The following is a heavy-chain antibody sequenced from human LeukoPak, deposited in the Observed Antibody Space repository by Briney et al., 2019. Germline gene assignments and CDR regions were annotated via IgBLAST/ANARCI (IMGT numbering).Heavy chain of an antibody. CDR1: GGSISSSSYY. Sequence: SETLSLTCTVSGGSISSSSYYWGWIRQPPGKGLEWIGSIYYSGSTYYNPSLKSRVTISVDTSKNQFSLKLSSVTAADTAVYYCARLGIRFDYYYGMDVWGQGTTVTVSS. V-gene: IGHV4-39*01. CDR3: ARLGIRFDYYYGMDV. J-gene: IGHJ6*02. D-gene: IGHD7-27*01. CDR2: IYYSGST.